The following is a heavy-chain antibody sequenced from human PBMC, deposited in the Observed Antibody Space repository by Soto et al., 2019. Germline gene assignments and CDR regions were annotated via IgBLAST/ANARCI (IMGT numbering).Heavy chain of an antibody. J-gene: IGHJ4*02. CDR2: IKQDGSEK. D-gene: IGHD6-13*01. Sequence: EVQLVESGGGLVQPGGSLKLSCAASGFTFSSYWMSWVRQAPGKGLEWVANIKQDGSEKYYVDSVKGRFTISRDNAKNSLYLQMNSLRAEDTAVYYCARDTFTIAAAGEYDYWGQGTLVTVSS. V-gene: IGHV3-7*01. CDR1: GFTFSSYW. CDR3: ARDTFTIAAAGEYDY.